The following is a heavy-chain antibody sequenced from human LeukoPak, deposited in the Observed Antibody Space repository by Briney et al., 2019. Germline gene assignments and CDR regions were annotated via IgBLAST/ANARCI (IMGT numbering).Heavy chain of an antibody. Sequence: GASVKVSCKASGYTFTGYYMHWVRQAPGQGLEWMGRINPNSGGTNYAQKFQGRVTVTRDTSISTAYMELSRLRSDDTAVYYCARLQYSSSSPIDYWGQGTLVTVSS. CDR3: ARLQYSSSSPIDY. V-gene: IGHV1-2*06. CDR2: INPNSGGT. CDR1: GYTFTGYY. J-gene: IGHJ4*02. D-gene: IGHD6-6*01.